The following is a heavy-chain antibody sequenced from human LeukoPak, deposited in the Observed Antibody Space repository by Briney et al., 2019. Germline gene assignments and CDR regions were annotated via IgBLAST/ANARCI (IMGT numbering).Heavy chain of an antibody. D-gene: IGHD3-22*01. V-gene: IGHV3-11*04. CDR3: TRDWNYYDSSGYY. CDR1: GFTFSDYF. J-gene: IGHJ4*02. Sequence: GGSLRLSCVASGFTFSDYFMSWIRQAPGKGLEWVSYISGSGDIRYYADSVKGRFTISRDNAKNSVFLQMNSLRAEDTAVYYCTRDWNYYDSSGYYWGQGTLVAVSS. CDR2: ISGSGDIR.